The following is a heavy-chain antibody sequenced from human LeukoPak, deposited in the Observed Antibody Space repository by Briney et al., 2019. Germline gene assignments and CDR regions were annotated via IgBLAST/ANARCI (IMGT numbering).Heavy chain of an antibody. V-gene: IGHV3-9*01. CDR3: AKDMGSGWYWYFDL. Sequence: GGSLRLSCAASGFTFDDYAMHWVRQAPGKGLEWVSGISWNSGSIGYADSVKGRFTISRDNAKNSLYLQMNSLRAEDTALYYCAKDMGSGWYWYFDLWGRGTLVTVSS. D-gene: IGHD6-19*01. CDR2: ISWNSGSI. CDR1: GFTFDDYA. J-gene: IGHJ2*01.